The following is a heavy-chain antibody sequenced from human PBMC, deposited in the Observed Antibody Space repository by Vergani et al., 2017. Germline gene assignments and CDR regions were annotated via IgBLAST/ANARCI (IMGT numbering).Heavy chain of an antibody. CDR3: AKDISGWSEYYYFYYGMDV. Sequence: EVQLVESGGVVVQPGGSLRLSCAASGFTFDDYTMHWVRQAPGKGLEWVSLISWDGGSTYYADSVKGRFTISRDNSKNSLYLQMNSLRTEDTALYYCAKDISGWSEYYYFYYGMDVWGQXP. D-gene: IGHD6-19*01. CDR2: ISWDGGST. V-gene: IGHV3-43*01. J-gene: IGHJ6*02. CDR1: GFTFDDYT.